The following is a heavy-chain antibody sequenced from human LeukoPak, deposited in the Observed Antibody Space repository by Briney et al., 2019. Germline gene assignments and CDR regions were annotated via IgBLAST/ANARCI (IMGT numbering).Heavy chain of an antibody. CDR3: ARRRSRVYFDY. Sequence: PSETLSLTCTVSGGSITSSSYYWGWIRQPPGKGLEWIGSMYYGGSTYYSPSLKSRVTISVDTSKNQFSLKLRSVTAADTAVYYCARRRSRVYFDYWGQGTLVTVSS. CDR2: MYYGGST. J-gene: IGHJ4*02. D-gene: IGHD6-19*01. CDR1: GGSITSSSYY. V-gene: IGHV4-39*01.